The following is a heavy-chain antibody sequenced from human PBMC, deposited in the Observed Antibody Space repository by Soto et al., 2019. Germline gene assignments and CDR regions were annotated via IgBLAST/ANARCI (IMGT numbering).Heavy chain of an antibody. CDR2: IYYSGST. Sequence: SETLSLTCTVSGGSISSSSYYWGWIRQPPGKGLEWIGSIYYSGSTYYNPSLKSRVTISVDTSKNQFSLKLSSVTAADTAVYYCARHPSRRYYDSSGYYYPLVYGLDVWGQGTTVTVSS. CDR1: GGSISSSSYY. J-gene: IGHJ6*02. CDR3: ARHPSRRYYDSSGYYYPLVYGLDV. D-gene: IGHD3-22*01. V-gene: IGHV4-39*07.